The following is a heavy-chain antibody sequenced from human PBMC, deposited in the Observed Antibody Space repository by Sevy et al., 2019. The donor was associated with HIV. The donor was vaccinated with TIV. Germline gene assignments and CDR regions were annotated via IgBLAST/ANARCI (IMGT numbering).Heavy chain of an antibody. CDR3: AITREYYSDTSGYFDY. CDR1: RYSLNEFS. CDR2: FDPEDGER. V-gene: IGHV1-24*01. J-gene: IGHJ4*02. D-gene: IGHD3-22*01. Sequence: ASVKVSCRISRYSLNEFSMHWVRQAPGKGLEWMGSFDPEDGERIYAQKFQGRFSMTEDTSTDTAYMELSSLRPDDTAVYYCAITREYYSDTSGYFDYWGQGPLVTVSS.